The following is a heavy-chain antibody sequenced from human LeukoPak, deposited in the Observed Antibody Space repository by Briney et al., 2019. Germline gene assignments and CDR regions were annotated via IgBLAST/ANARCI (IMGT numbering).Heavy chain of an antibody. CDR2: ISSSGSTI. CDR3: ARVVGGTQRLRGEGWFDP. D-gene: IGHD6-25*01. V-gene: IGHV3-48*03. Sequence: WGSLRLSCAASGFTFSSYEMNWVRQAPGKGLEWVSYISSSGSTIYYADSVKGRFTISRDNAKNSLYLQMNSLRAEDTAVYYCARVVGGTQRLRGEGWFDPWGQGTLVTVSS. CDR1: GFTFSSYE. J-gene: IGHJ5*02.